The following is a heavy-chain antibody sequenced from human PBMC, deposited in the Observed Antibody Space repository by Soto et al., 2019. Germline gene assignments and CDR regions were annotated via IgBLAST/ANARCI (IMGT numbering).Heavy chain of an antibody. Sequence: PGGSLRLSCAASGFTFSSYSMNWVRQAPGKGLEWVSYISSSSSTIYYADSVKGRFTISRDNAKDSLYLQMNSLRDEDTAVYYCAREFSPGYYDFWSGPYYYYYGMDVWGQGTTVTVSS. D-gene: IGHD3-3*01. V-gene: IGHV3-48*02. J-gene: IGHJ6*02. CDR3: AREFSPGYYDFWSGPYYYYYGMDV. CDR2: ISSSSSTI. CDR1: GFTFSSYS.